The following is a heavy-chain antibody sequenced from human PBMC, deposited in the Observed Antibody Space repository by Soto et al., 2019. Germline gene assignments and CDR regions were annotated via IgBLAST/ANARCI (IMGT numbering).Heavy chain of an antibody. CDR1: GFTFSSYS. J-gene: IGHJ4*02. D-gene: IGHD3-9*01. CDR2: ISSSSSYI. CDR3: ARGTEYYDILTGYYSNPRIDY. V-gene: IGHV3-21*01. Sequence: GGSLRLSCAASGFTFSSYSMNWVRQAPGKGLEWVSSISSSSSYIYYADSVKGRFTISRDNAKNSLYLQMNSLRAEDTAVYYCARGTEYYDILTGYYSNPRIDYWGQGTLVTVSS.